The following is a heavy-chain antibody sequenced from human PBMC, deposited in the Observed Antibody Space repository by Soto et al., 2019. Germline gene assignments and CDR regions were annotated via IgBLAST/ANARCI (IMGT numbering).Heavy chain of an antibody. CDR1: GFTFSSYS. J-gene: IGHJ5*02. CDR3: ARHPERIAQIGWFDP. D-gene: IGHD6-13*01. CDR2: ISSSSSTI. V-gene: IGHV3-48*01. Sequence: GGSLRLSCAASGFTFSSYSMNWVRQAPGRGLEWVSYISSSSSTIYYADSVKGRFTISRDNAKNSLYLQMNSLRAEDTAVYYCARHPERIAQIGWFDPWGQGTLVTVSS.